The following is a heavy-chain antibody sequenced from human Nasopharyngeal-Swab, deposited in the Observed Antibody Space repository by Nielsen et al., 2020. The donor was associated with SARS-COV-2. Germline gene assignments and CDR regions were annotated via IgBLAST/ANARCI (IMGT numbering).Heavy chain of an antibody. CDR3: ARAAPGSGSSSDY. CDR1: GFTFSSYS. CDR2: ISSSSSYI. D-gene: IGHD3-10*01. J-gene: IGHJ4*02. V-gene: IGHV3-21*01. Sequence: GGSLRLSCAASGFTFSSYSMNWVRQAPGKGLEWVSSISSSSSYIYYADPVKGRFTISRDNAKNSLYLQMNSLRAEDTAVYYCARAAPGSGSSSDYWGQGTLVTVSS.